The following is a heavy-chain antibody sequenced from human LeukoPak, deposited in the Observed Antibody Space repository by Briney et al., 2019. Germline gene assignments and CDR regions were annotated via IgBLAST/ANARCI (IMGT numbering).Heavy chain of an antibody. V-gene: IGHV1-18*04. CDR3: ARDIATTGTLDY. Sequence: GASVKVSCKASGYTFTGYYVHWVRQAPGQGLEWMGWISAYNGNTNYAQKLQGRVTMTTDTSTSTAYMELRSLRSDDTAVYYCARDIATTGTLDYWGQGTLVTVSS. CDR2: ISAYNGNT. D-gene: IGHD1-14*01. J-gene: IGHJ4*02. CDR1: GYTFTGYY.